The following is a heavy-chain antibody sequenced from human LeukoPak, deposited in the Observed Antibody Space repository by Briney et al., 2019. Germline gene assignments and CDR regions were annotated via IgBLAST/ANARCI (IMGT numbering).Heavy chain of an antibody. D-gene: IGHD6-13*01. CDR3: ARSWSSSWYRSNWFDP. J-gene: IGHJ5*02. CDR1: GGSISTSSYH. CDR2: GFYSGRN. V-gene: IGHV4-39*07. Sequence: PSETLSLTCTVSGGSISTSSYHWGWIRQSPGSGLEWIGSGFYSGRNYYNPSLKSRVIISVDTSKNQFSLKLSSVTAADTAVYYCARSWSSSWYRSNWFDPWGQGTLVTVSS.